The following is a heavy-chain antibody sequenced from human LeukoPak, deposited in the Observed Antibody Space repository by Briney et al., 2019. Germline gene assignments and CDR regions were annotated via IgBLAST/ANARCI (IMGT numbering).Heavy chain of an antibody. CDR1: GFTFSSYG. D-gene: IGHD3-9*01. V-gene: IGHV3-30*18. Sequence: PGRSLRLSCAASGFTFSSYGMHWVRQAPGKGLEWVAVISYDGSNKYHADSVKGRFTISRDNSKNTLYLQMNSLRAEDTAVYYCAKVGRLRYFDWLSGGDAFDIWGQGTMVTVSS. CDR3: AKVGRLRYFDWLSGGDAFDI. J-gene: IGHJ3*02. CDR2: ISYDGSNK.